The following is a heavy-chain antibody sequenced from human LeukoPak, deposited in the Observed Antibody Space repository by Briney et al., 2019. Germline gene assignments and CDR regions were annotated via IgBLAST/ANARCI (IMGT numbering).Heavy chain of an antibody. V-gene: IGHV3-23*01. CDR3: WGGAVTIFGVLHDAFDI. D-gene: IGHD3-3*01. CDR2: ISGSGGST. CDR1: GFTFSSYA. J-gene: IGHJ3*02. Sequence: GGSLRLSCAASGFTFSSYAMSWVRQAPGKGLEWVSAISGSGGSTYYADSVKGRFTISRDNSKNTLYLQMNSLRAEDTAVYYCWGGAVTIFGVLHDAFDIWGQGTMVTVSS.